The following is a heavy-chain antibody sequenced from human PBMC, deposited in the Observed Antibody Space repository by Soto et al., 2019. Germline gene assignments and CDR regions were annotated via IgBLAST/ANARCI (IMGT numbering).Heavy chain of an antibody. CDR1: GGSISSGGHY. Sequence: QVQLQESGPGLVKPSQTLSLTCTVSGGSISSGGHYWSWIRQHPGKGLEWIGYIYYSGSTYYNPSLKSRVTISVDTSKNQFSLKLSSVTAADTAVYYCARDRGSSSRIFDYWGQGTLVTVSS. CDR2: IYYSGST. V-gene: IGHV4-31*03. D-gene: IGHD6-13*01. J-gene: IGHJ4*02. CDR3: ARDRGSSSRIFDY.